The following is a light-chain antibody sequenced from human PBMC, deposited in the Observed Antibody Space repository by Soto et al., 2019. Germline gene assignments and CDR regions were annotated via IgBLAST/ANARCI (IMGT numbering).Light chain of an antibody. CDR2: AVS. CDR3: QQYNKSPLT. Sequence: EIMMTQSPGTLSASPGERATLSCRASQSVSSNLAWYQQKPGQAPRLLIYAVSTRATGIPARFSGSGSGTEFTLIISSLQSEDFAVYYCQQYNKSPLTFGQGTKVEIK. J-gene: IGKJ1*01. CDR1: QSVSSN. V-gene: IGKV3-15*01.